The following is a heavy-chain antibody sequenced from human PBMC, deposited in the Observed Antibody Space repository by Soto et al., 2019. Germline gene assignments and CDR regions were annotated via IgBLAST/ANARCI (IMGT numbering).Heavy chain of an antibody. D-gene: IGHD3-22*01. CDR1: GYTFTSYA. V-gene: IGHV1-3*01. CDR3: ARDVYYYDSSGYYPGGNWFDP. J-gene: IGHJ5*02. CDR2: INAGNGNT. Sequence: ASVKVSCKASGYTFTSYAMHWVRLAPGQRLEWMGWINAGNGNTKYSQKFQGRATITRDTSASTAYIELSSLRSEDTAVYYCARDVYYYDSSGYYPGGNWFDPWGQGTLVTVSS.